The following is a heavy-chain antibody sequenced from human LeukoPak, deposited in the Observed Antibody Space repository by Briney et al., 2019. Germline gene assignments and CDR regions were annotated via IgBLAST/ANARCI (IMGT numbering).Heavy chain of an antibody. J-gene: IGHJ4*02. CDR3: ARGWGYFED. CDR1: GGSISSYY. CDR2: IYYSGST. Sequence: SETLSLTCTVSGGSISSYYWNWIRQPPGKGLGWIAYIYYSGSTNYNPSLKSRVTISVDTSKNQFSLKLSSVTAADTAVYYCARGWGYFEDWGQGTLVTVSS. D-gene: IGHD7-27*01. V-gene: IGHV4-59*01.